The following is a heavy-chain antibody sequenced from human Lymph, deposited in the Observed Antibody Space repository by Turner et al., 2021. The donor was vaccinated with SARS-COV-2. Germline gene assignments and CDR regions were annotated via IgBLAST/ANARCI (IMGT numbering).Heavy chain of an antibody. Sequence: QVQLQESGPGLVKPSQTLSLTCTVSGGSISSGDYYWSWILQPPGKGLEWIGYIYYSGSTYYNPSLKSRVTISVDTSKNQFSLKLSSVTDADTAVYYCARVVVLRRAYFDYWGQGTLVTVSS. V-gene: IGHV4-30-4*01. CDR3: ARVVVLRRAYFDY. CDR2: IYYSGST. CDR1: GGSISSGDYY. J-gene: IGHJ4*02. D-gene: IGHD2-8*01.